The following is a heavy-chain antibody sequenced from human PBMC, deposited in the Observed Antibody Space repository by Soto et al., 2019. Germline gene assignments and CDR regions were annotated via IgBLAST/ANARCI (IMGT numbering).Heavy chain of an antibody. J-gene: IGHJ3*02. D-gene: IGHD5-18*01. CDR2: IKQDGSEK. CDR3: AREGRGYSYGYEPDAFDI. Sequence: GGSLRLSCAASGFTFSSYWMSWVRQAPGKGLEWVANIKQDGSEKYYVDSVKGRFTISRDNAKNSLYLQMNSLRAEDTAVYYCAREGRGYSYGYEPDAFDIWGQGTMVTVSS. V-gene: IGHV3-7*05. CDR1: GFTFSSYW.